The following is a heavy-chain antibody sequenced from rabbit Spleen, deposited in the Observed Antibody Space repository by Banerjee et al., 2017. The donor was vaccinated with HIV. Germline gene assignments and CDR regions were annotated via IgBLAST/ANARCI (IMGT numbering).Heavy chain of an antibody. CDR1: GFDFSAYG. CDR2: IDPLFGSI. CDR3: VRDRADIGGDYGPYCFDF. Sequence: QQQLEESGGGLVKPGGTLTLTCKASGFDFSAYGMTWVRQAPGKGLEWIGYIDPLFGSIYYASWVNGRFSISRENTQNTVYLKLNSLTAADTATYFCVRDRADIGGDYGPYCFDFWGPGTLVTVS. D-gene: IGHD2-1*01. J-gene: IGHJ4*01. V-gene: IGHV1S43*01.